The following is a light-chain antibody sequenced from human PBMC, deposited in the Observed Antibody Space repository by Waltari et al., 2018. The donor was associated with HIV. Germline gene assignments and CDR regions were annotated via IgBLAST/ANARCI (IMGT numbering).Light chain of an antibody. J-gene: IGLJ2*01. V-gene: IGLV2-14*01. CDR2: EVR. Sequence: QSALTQPATVSGSPGQSITISCTGGSNDVGGYNYVSWYQHLPGKAPKLIIYEVRNRPSGVSNRFSVSKSGNTASLTISGLQAEDEADYYCTSYASSSSLLFGGGTKLTVL. CDR1: SNDVGGYNY. CDR3: TSYASSSSLL.